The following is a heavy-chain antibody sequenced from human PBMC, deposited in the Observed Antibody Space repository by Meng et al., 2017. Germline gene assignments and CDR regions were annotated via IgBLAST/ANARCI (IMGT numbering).Heavy chain of an antibody. CDR3: AREDSGYVRDFDY. V-gene: IGHV1-2*02. Sequence: QVQLWQSGAEMKKLGAAVMVSCKASGYTFTGYYMHWVRQAPGQGLEWMGWINPNSGGTNYAQKFQGRVTMTRDTSISTAYMELSRLRSDDTAVYYCAREDSGYVRDFDYWGQGTLVTVSS. D-gene: IGHD5-12*01. CDR1: GYTFTGYY. CDR2: INPNSGGT. J-gene: IGHJ4*02.